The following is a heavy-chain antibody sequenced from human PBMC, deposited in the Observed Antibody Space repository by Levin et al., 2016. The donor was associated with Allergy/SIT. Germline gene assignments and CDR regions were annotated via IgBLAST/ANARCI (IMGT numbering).Heavy chain of an antibody. CDR2: ISSSSSYT. V-gene: IGHV3-11*06. D-gene: IGHD2-15*01. Sequence: WIRQPPGKGLEWVSYISSSSSYTNYADSVKGRFTISRDNAKNSLYLQMNSLRAEDTAVYYCARDCSGGSCQALKAFDIWGQGTMVTVSS. J-gene: IGHJ3*02. CDR3: ARDCSGGSCQALKAFDI.